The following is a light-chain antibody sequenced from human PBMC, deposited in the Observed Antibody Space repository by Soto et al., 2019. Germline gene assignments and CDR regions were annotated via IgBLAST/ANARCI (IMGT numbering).Light chain of an antibody. V-gene: IGKV3-20*01. CDR2: GAS. CDR1: ESVSSNY. CDR3: QQYGTSPRT. Sequence: EIVLTQSPGTLSLSPGERATLSCRATESVSSNYLAWHQQKPGQAPRVLIYGASIRATGIPDRFSGSGSETDFTLTISRLEPEDFAVYYCQQYGTSPRTFGQGTKVEIK. J-gene: IGKJ1*01.